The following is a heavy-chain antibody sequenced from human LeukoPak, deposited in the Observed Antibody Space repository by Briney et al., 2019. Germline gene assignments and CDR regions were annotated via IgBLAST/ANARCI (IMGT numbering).Heavy chain of an antibody. J-gene: IGHJ4*02. CDR1: GFTFSSYW. Sequence: GGSLRLSCAASGFTFSSYWMSWVRQAPGKGLEWVANIKQDGREKYYVDSVNGRFTISRDNAKNSLYLQMNSLRAEDTAVYYCARPYCSGGSCYFDYWGQGTLVTVSS. CDR3: ARPYCSGGSCYFDY. V-gene: IGHV3-7*03. D-gene: IGHD2-15*01. CDR2: IKQDGREK.